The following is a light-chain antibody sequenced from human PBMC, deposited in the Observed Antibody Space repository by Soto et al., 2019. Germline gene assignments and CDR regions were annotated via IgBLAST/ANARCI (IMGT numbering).Light chain of an antibody. CDR2: GND. Sequence: QSALTQPPSVSGAPGQRVTISCTGSSSNVRAGFDVHWYQQLPGTAPRLLIYGNDKRPSGVPDRFSGSKSGTSASLAITGLQAEDEAEYYCQSYDSSLSGLYVFGTGTKVTVL. CDR1: SSNVRAGFD. V-gene: IGLV1-40*01. J-gene: IGLJ1*01. CDR3: QSYDSSLSGLYV.